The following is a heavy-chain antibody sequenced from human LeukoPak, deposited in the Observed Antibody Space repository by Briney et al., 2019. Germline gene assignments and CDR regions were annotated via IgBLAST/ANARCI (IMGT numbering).Heavy chain of an antibody. CDR3: ARDDAAGIVGATPGDY. Sequence: SETLSLTCTVSGGSISSYYWSWIRQPAGKGLEWIGRIYTSGSTNYNPSLKSRVTMSVDTSKNQFSLKLSSVTAADTAVYHCARDDAAGIVGATPGDYWGQGTLVTVSS. CDR2: IYTSGST. V-gene: IGHV4-4*07. J-gene: IGHJ4*02. CDR1: GGSISSYY. D-gene: IGHD1-26*01.